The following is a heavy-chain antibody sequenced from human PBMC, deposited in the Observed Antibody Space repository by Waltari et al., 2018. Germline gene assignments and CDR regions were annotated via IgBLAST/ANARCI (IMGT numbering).Heavy chain of an antibody. D-gene: IGHD6-6*01. J-gene: IGHJ6*02. V-gene: IGHV3-21*01. CDR2: ISSSSSYI. CDR1: GFTFSSYS. Sequence: EVQLVESGGGLVKPGGSLRLSCAASGFTFSSYSMNWVRQAPGKGLEWVSSISSSSSYIYYADSVKGRFTNSRDNAKNSLYLQMNSLRAEDTAVYYCAREEASSSSSYYGMDVWGQGTTVTVSS. CDR3: AREEASSSSSYYGMDV.